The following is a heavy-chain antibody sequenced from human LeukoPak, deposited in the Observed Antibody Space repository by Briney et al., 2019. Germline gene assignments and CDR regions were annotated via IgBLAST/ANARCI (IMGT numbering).Heavy chain of an antibody. D-gene: IGHD3-10*01. J-gene: IGHJ5*02. CDR1: GFTFSSYG. CDR3: ARREERATWFGELKVRQNNWFDP. CDR2: ISGSGGST. V-gene: IGHV3-23*01. Sequence: GGSLRLSCAASGFTFSSYGMSWVRQAPGKGLEWVSAISGSGGSTYYADSVKGRFTISRDNSKNTLYLQMNSLRAEDTAVYYCARREERATWFGELKVRQNNWFDPWGQGTLVTVSS.